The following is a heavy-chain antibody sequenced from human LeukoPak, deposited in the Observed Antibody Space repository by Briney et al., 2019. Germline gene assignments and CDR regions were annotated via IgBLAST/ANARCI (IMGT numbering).Heavy chain of an antibody. CDR3: ARDRRRGVVISGYMDV. D-gene: IGHD3-3*01. V-gene: IGHV3-48*03. Sequence: GGSLRLSCAASGFTFSSYEMNWVRQAPGKGLEWVSYISSSGSTIYYADSVKGRFTISRDNAKNSLYLQMNSLRAEDTAVYYCARDRRRGVVISGYMDVWGKGTTVTVSS. J-gene: IGHJ6*03. CDR2: ISSSGSTI. CDR1: GFTFSSYE.